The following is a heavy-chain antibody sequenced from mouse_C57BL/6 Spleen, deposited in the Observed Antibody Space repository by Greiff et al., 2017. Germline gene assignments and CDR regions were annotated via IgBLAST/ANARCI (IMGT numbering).Heavy chain of an antibody. J-gene: IGHJ3*01. D-gene: IGHD2-3*01. CDR2: ILPGSGST. V-gene: IGHV1-9*01. CDR3: ARLEPYDGYYGFAY. CDR1: GYTFTGYW. Sequence: QVQLKQSGAELMKPGASVKLSCKATGYTFTGYWIEWVKQRPGHGLEWIGEILPGSGSTNYNEKFKGKATFTADTSSNTAYMQHSSLTTEDSAIYYCARLEPYDGYYGFAYWGQGTLVTVSA.